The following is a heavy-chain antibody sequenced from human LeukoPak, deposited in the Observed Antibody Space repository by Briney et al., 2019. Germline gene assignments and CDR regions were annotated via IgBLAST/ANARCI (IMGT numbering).Heavy chain of an antibody. CDR1: GFTFSSYA. CDR3: AKDSVVAATIGYFDY. CDR2: ISGSGGST. J-gene: IGHJ4*02. D-gene: IGHD2-15*01. V-gene: IGHV3-23*01. Sequence: GGSLRLSCTASGFTFSSYAMSWVRQAPGKGLEWVSAISGSGGSTYYADSVKGRFTISRDNSKNTLYLQMNSLRAEDTAVYYCAKDSVVAATIGYFDYWGQGTLVTVSS.